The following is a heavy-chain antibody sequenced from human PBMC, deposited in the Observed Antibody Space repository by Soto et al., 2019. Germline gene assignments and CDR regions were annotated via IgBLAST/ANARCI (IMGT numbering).Heavy chain of an antibody. CDR3: TTDPMAPYCSGGSCYSRDLLSAFYI. V-gene: IGHV3-15*07. Sequence: GGSLRLSCAASGFSFTNAWMNWVRQAPGKGLEWVGRIKSKMDGGTTEYAAPVKGRFSISRDDSTKTLYLQMKSLKTDDAAVYYCTTDPMAPYCSGGSCYSRDLLSAFYIWGQGTMVTVS. CDR2: IKSKMDGGTT. J-gene: IGHJ3*02. D-gene: IGHD2-15*01. CDR1: GFSFTNAW.